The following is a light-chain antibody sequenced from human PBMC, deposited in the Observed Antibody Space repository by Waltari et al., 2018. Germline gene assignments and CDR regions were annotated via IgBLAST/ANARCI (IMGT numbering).Light chain of an antibody. J-gene: IGKJ1*01. CDR3: RQYNSDPWT. CDR2: KAS. CDR1: QRISSW. Sequence: DIQMTQSPSTLSASVGDRVAITCRASQRISSWLAWYQQKPGKAPNLLIYKASSLESGVPSRFSRSGSGKEFTLTISSLQPDDFAPYGGRQYNSDPWTCGPGTKVEI. V-gene: IGKV1-5*03.